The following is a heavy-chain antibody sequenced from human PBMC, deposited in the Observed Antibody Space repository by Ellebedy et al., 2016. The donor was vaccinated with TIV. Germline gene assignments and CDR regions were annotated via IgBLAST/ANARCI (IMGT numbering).Heavy chain of an antibody. D-gene: IGHD3-9*01. CDR1: GFTFSDYF. V-gene: IGHV3-11*01. Sequence: PGGSLRLSCAGPGFTFSDYFMTWVRQAPGKGLEWISYLTNTGSTIYYADSVKGRFTVARDNSKNSLFLQMNNLRGEDAAVYYCGRAREPGYFAYYYHGMDVWGQGTTVTVSS. CDR2: LTNTGSTI. J-gene: IGHJ6*02. CDR3: GRAREPGYFAYYYHGMDV.